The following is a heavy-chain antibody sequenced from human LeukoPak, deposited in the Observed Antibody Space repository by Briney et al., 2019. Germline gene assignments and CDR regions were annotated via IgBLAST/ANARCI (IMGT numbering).Heavy chain of an antibody. V-gene: IGHV3-74*01. D-gene: IGHD6-19*01. Sequence: GVSLRLSCAASGFTLSSYWMHWVGQAPGKGLVWVSRINSDGSSTIYADSVKGRFTLSRDNAKNTLYLQMTSMRAQDTDALYCARDSSGGDYDNGGQGTLVTVSS. J-gene: IGHJ4*02. CDR1: GFTLSSYW. CDR2: INSDGSST. CDR3: ARDSSGGDYDN.